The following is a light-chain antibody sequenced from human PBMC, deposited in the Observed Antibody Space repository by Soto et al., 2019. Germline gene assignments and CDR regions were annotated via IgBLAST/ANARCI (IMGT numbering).Light chain of an antibody. V-gene: IGKV3-11*01. CDR2: DAS. Sequence: EIVLTQSPATLSLSPGERATLSYRPSQSVSSYLAWYQQKPGQAPRLLIYDASNRATGIPARFSGSGSGTDFTLTISSLEPEDFAVYYCQQRSNWAFGGGTKVEIK. J-gene: IGKJ4*01. CDR3: QQRSNWA. CDR1: QSVSSY.